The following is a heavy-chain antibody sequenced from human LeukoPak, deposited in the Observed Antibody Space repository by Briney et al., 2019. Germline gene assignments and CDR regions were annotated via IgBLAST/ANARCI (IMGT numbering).Heavy chain of an antibody. CDR3: AKARYQLLWDYFDY. Sequence: PGGSLRLSCAASGFTFSSYWMSWVRQAPGKGLEWVANIKQDGSEKYYVDSVKGRFTISRDNAKNSLYLQMNSLRAEDTALYYCAKARYQLLWDYFDYWGQGTLVTVSS. V-gene: IGHV3-7*03. D-gene: IGHD2-2*01. J-gene: IGHJ4*02. CDR1: GFTFSSYW. CDR2: IKQDGSEK.